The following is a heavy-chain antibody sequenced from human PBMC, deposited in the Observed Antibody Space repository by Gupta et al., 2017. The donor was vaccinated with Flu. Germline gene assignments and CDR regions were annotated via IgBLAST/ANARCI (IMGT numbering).Heavy chain of an antibody. CDR3: AKDGPGTASCPYYCYYMDV. Sequence: QMQLVESGGGVVQFGTSLRLSCAASGFPFRSSGMHWVRQATGKGLEWVADIASDGSHKDYADSVRGRFTISRDNSKNTLSLEMDSLRVEDTAVYYCAKDGPGTASCPYYCYYMDVWGKGTTVTVSS. V-gene: IGHV3-30*18. J-gene: IGHJ6*03. D-gene: IGHD2-2*01. CDR2: IASDGSHK. CDR1: GFPFRSSG.